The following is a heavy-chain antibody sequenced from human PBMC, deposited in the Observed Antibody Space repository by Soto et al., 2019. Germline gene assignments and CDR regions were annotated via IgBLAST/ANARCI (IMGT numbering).Heavy chain of an antibody. CDR3: ARVSGSYYYGMDV. Sequence: SETLSLTCTVSGGSISSYYWSWIRQPPGKGLEWIGYIYYSGSTNYNPSLKSRVTISVDTSKSQFSLKLSSVTAADTAVYYCARVSGSYYYGMDVWGQGTTVTVSS. D-gene: IGHD1-26*01. CDR2: IYYSGST. CDR1: GGSISSYY. J-gene: IGHJ6*02. V-gene: IGHV4-59*12.